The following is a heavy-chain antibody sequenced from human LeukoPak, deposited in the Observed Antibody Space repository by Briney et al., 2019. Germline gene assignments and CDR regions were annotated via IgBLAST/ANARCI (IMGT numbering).Heavy chain of an antibody. V-gene: IGHV1-69*06. J-gene: IGHJ6*03. CDR1: GGTFSSYA. Sequence: SVKVSCTASGGTFSSYAISWVRQAPGQGLEWMGGIIPIFGTANYAQKFQGRVTITADKSTSTAYMELSSLRSEDTAVYYCASGYSGYDSNYYYYYMDVWGKGTTVTVSS. D-gene: IGHD5-12*01. CDR2: IIPIFGTA. CDR3: ASGYSGYDSNYYYYYMDV.